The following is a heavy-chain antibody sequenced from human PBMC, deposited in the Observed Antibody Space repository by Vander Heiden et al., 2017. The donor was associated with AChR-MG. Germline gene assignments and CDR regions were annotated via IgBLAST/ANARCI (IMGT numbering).Heavy chain of an antibody. V-gene: IGHV3-30*18. D-gene: IGHD3-3*01. CDR3: AKDWEDIKSYDFWSGYLLGSAFDI. J-gene: IGHJ3*02. Sequence: QVQLVESGGGVVQPGRSLRLPCSASGFTFSSYGMHWVRQAPGKGLEWVAVISYDGSNKYYADSVKGRFTISRDNSKNTLYLQMNSLRAEDTAVYYCAKDWEDIKSYDFWSGYLLGSAFDIWGQGTMVTVSS. CDR2: ISYDGSNK. CDR1: GFTFSSYG.